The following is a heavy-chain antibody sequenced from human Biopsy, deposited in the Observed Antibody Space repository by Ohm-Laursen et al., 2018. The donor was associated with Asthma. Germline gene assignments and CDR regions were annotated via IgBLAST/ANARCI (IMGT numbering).Heavy chain of an antibody. J-gene: IGHJ5*02. Sequence: SETLSLTWAVSGDSISSYYWSWIRQPPGKGLEWIGYIYFSGSTNYNPSLKSRVTISVDTSKNQFSLRLTSVTAADTAVYYCARDRAMISETWGQGTLVTVSS. D-gene: IGHD3-22*01. CDR3: ARDRAMISET. V-gene: IGHV4-59*12. CDR1: GDSISSYY. CDR2: IYFSGST.